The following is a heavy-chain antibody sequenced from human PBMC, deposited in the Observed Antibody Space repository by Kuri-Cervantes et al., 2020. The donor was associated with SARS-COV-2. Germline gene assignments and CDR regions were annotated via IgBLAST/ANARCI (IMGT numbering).Heavy chain of an antibody. CDR3: ARGIVRATLWETVMDV. J-gene: IGHJ6*02. Sequence: GGSLRLSCAASGFTFSTYPMHWVRQAPGKGLAWVAVISYDGSNKYYADSVKGRFTISRDNAKNSLYLQMSSLRAEDSAVSYCARGIVRATLWETVMDVWGQGTTVTVSS. D-gene: IGHD1-26*01. CDR2: ISYDGSNK. V-gene: IGHV3-30-3*01. CDR1: GFTFSTYP.